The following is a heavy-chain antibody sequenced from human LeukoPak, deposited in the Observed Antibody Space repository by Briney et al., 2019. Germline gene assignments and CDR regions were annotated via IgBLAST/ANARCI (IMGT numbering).Heavy chain of an antibody. CDR1: GGSISSSSYY. V-gene: IGHV4-39*07. J-gene: IGHJ4*02. Sequence: PSETLSLTCTVSGGSISSSSYYWGCIRQPPGKGLERIGRIYYSGSTYYNPSLKSRVTISVDTSKNQFSLKLSSVTAADTAVYYFEREAPYDILTDYRGFDYWGQGTLVTVSS. CDR2: IYYSGST. CDR3: EREAPYDILTDYRGFDY. D-gene: IGHD3-9*01.